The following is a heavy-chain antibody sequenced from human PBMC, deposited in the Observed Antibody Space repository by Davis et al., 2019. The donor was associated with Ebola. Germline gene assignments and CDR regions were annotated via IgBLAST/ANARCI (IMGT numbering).Heavy chain of an antibody. J-gene: IGHJ6*02. Sequence: ASVKVSCKASGYTFTSYAMHWVRQAPGQRLEWMGWINAGNGNTKFSQKFQGRVTITRDTSASTAYMELSSLRSEDTAVYYCARLSPSIKYYYYGMDVWGQGTTVTVSS. CDR2: INAGNGNT. CDR3: ARLSPSIKYYYYGMDV. CDR1: GYTFTSYA. V-gene: IGHV1-3*01. D-gene: IGHD3-10*01.